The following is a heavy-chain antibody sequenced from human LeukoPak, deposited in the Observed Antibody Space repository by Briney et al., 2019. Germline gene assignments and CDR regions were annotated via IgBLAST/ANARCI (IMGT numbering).Heavy chain of an antibody. V-gene: IGHV4-34*01. CDR2: MNHSGST. D-gene: IGHD3-10*01. Sequence: SETLSLTCAVYGGSFSGYYWSWIRQPPGKGLEWIGEMNHSGSTNYSPSLKSRVIVSVDTSKNQFSLKLTSVTAADTAVYYCARHGFAGAFQHWGQGTLDTVSS. CDR3: ARHGFAGAFQH. J-gene: IGHJ1*01. CDR1: GGSFSGYY.